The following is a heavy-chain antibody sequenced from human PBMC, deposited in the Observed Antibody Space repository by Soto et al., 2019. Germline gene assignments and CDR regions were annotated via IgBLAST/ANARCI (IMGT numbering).Heavy chain of an antibody. V-gene: IGHV1-18*01. CDR2: IGTYNGNT. D-gene: IGHD2-15*01. Sequence: ASVKVSCKTSGYAFTSYGISWVRQAPGQGLEWMGWIGTYNGNTNYAQKLQGRVTLTTDTSTSTAYMELRSLRSDDTAVYYCARDLNRLFEEDFRGIPAYWGQGTLVTVSS. CDR3: ARDLNRLFEEDFRGIPAY. CDR1: GYAFTSYG. J-gene: IGHJ4*02.